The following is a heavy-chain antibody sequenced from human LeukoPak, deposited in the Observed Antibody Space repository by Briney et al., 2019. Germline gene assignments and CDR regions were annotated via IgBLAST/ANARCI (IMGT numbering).Heavy chain of an antibody. CDR2: IYYSGST. Sequence: PSETLSLTCTVSGXSISSDNFYWGWIRQPPGKGLEWIGSIYYSGSTYYNPSLKSRVTISVDTSKNQFSLKLSSVTAADTAVYYCVRCHDYWGQGTLVTVSS. J-gene: IGHJ4*02. CDR3: VRCHDY. V-gene: IGHV4-39*01. CDR1: GXSISSDNFY.